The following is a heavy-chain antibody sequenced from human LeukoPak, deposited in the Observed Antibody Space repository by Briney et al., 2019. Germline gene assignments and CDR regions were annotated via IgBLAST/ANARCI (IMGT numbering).Heavy chain of an antibody. CDR2: INPGGSAK. CDR3: ARWGLSYTIDY. J-gene: IGHJ4*02. Sequence: QTGGALRLSFAASGFTFRTYWMAGGRQAPGKGLEWVANINPGGSAKYYVDSVKGRFTISRDDAKTSLYLQMDSLRAEDTAVYSCARWGLSYTIDYWGQGTLVTVSS. V-gene: IGHV3-7*01. D-gene: IGHD2-21*01. CDR1: GFTFRTYW.